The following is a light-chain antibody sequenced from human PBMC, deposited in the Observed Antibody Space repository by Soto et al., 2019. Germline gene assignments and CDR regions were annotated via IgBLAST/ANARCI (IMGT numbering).Light chain of an antibody. CDR1: NSNIGSNT. V-gene: IGLV1-44*01. J-gene: IGLJ2*01. Sequence: QSVLTQPPSASGTPGQRVTIFCSGSNSNIGSNTVNWYQQLPGTAPKLHIYSNNQRPSGVPGRFSDSKSGTSASLAISGLQSEDAADYYCASWDDSLNGLVFGGGTKLTVL. CDR3: ASWDDSLNGLV. CDR2: SNN.